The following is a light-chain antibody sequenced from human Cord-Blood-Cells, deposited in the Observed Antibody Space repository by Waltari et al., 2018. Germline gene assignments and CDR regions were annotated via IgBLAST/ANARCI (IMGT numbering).Light chain of an antibody. CDR2: KAS. Sequence: DIQMTQSPSPLSAFVGDRATITCRASQSISSWLAWYQQKPGKAPKLLIYKASSLESGVPSRFSGSGSGTEFTLTISSLQPDDFATYYCQQYNSYSYTFGQGTKLEIK. V-gene: IGKV1-5*03. CDR3: QQYNSYSYT. CDR1: QSISSW. J-gene: IGKJ2*01.